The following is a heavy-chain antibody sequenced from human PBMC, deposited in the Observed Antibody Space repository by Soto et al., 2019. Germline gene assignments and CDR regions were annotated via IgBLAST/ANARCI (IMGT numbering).Heavy chain of an antibody. Sequence: SETLSLTCTVSGGSISSYYWSWIRQPPGKGLEWIGYIYYSGSTNYNPSLKSRVTISVDTSKNQFSLKLSSVTAADTAVYYCVRGVNRGRYAFDFWGQGTMVPVSS. CDR2: IYYSGST. CDR1: GGSISSYY. CDR3: VRGVNRGRYAFDF. J-gene: IGHJ3*01. D-gene: IGHD3-10*01. V-gene: IGHV4-59*01.